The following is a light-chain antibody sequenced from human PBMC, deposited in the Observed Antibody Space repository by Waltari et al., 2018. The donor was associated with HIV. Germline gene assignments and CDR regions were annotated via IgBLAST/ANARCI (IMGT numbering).Light chain of an antibody. CDR3: AAWDDRLGGVL. CDR1: SSNIGSNY. J-gene: IGLJ2*01. V-gene: IGLV1-47*01. Sequence: SVLTQPPSASGTPGQRVTISCSGSSSNIGSNYVFWYQQVPGTAPKLLLYRNDPRPSGGADGVSVYTSGTPASLPISGLRPEEEGEYYCAAWDDRLGGVLFGGGTKLTVL. CDR2: RND.